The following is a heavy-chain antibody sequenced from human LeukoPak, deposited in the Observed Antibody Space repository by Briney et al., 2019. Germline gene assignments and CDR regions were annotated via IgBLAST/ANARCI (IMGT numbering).Heavy chain of an antibody. Sequence: GGSLRLSCEASGFTFSNYGMNWVRQAPGKGLEWISYIRPNDGTTHYADSVKGRFTVSRDNAKNSLSLQMTSLRADDSAVYYCVRGQTSLDNWFDPWGQGTLVIVSS. CDR2: IRPNDGTT. V-gene: IGHV3-48*03. CDR1: GFTFSNYG. CDR3: VRGQTSLDNWFDP. J-gene: IGHJ5*02.